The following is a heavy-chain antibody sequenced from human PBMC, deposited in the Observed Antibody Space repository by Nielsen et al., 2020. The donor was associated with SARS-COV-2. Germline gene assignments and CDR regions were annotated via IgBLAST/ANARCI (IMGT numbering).Heavy chain of an antibody. V-gene: IGHV3-30*18. CDR1: GFNFNNYG. CDR2: ISYEGSKT. Sequence: GGSLRLSCAASGFNFNNYGLDWVRQAPGKGLEWVASISYEGSKTYYADSLTGRFTVARDTSKNTVYLQMNSLSVEDTAVYYCAKRRAVFMLTFGGEGAMDVWGQGTTVSVSS. CDR3: AKRRAVFMLTFGGEGAMDV. D-gene: IGHD3-16*01. J-gene: IGHJ6*02.